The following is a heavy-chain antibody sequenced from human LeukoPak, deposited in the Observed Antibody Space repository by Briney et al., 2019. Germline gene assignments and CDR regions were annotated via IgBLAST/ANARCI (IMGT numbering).Heavy chain of an antibody. CDR3: ASGQQLGY. CDR2: ISPGSDYT. Sequence: GGSLRLSCAASGFTFSGYFMNWIRQAPGKGLEWVSCISPGSDYTNYADSVKGRFIISRDNAKNSLYLQMNSLRAEDTAVYYCASGQQLGYWGQGTLVTVSS. J-gene: IGHJ4*02. CDR1: GFTFSGYF. V-gene: IGHV3-11*06. D-gene: IGHD6-13*01.